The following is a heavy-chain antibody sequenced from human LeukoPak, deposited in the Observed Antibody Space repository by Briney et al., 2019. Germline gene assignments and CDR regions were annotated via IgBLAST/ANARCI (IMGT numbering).Heavy chain of an antibody. CDR1: GFTFSSYA. J-gene: IGHJ4*02. V-gene: IGHV3-23*01. D-gene: IGHD3-22*01. CDR3: AKVHYYDSSGMGGFDH. CDR2: ISGSGGST. Sequence: GGSLRLSCAASGFTFSSYAMSWVRQAPGKGLEWVSAISGSGGSTYYADSVKGRFTISTDNSKNTLYLQMNSLRAEDTAVYYCAKVHYYDSSGMGGFDHWGQGTLVTVSS.